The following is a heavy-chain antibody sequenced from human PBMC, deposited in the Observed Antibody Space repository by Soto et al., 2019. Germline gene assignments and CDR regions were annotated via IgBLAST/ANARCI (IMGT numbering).Heavy chain of an antibody. CDR1: GVSIHNSHPF. V-gene: IGHV4-39*01. CDR3: GRVVEGATRHTDFDS. Sequence: SETLSLTCAVCGVSIHNSHPFWGWIRQPPGKGLEFIGSMYYSGGANYNPSLKSRVTISLDTSKNQFSLTVNSVTAADTAIYYCGRVVEGATRHTDFDSWGQGTLVTVSS. CDR2: MYYSGGA. D-gene: IGHD2-15*01. J-gene: IGHJ5*01.